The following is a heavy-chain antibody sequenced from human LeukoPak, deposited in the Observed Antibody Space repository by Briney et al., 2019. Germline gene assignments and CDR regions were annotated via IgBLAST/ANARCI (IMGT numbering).Heavy chain of an antibody. V-gene: IGHV3-66*02. J-gene: IGHJ4*02. CDR1: GFTVSSNY. D-gene: IGHD6-6*01. CDR2: IYSGGST. CDR3: AREIAARLDY. Sequence: PGGSLRLSCAASGFTVSSNYMSWVRQTPGKGQEWVSVIYSGGSTYYADSVKGRFTISRDNSKNTLYLQMNSLRAEDTAVYYCAREIAARLDYWGQGTLVTVSS.